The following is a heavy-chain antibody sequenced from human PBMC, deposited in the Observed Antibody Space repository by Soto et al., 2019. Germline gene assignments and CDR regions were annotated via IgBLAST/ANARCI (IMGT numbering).Heavy chain of an antibody. V-gene: IGHV3-30*18. D-gene: IGHD1-26*01. Sequence: QVQLVESGGGVVQPGRSLRLSCATSGFTFSRYGMHWVRQTPGKGLEWVAVISYDGSNKYYADSVKGRFTISRDNSKNTLYLQMNSLRAEDTAVYYCAKIYGSTPCGYYGMDVWGQGTTVTVSS. CDR3: AKIYGSTPCGYYGMDV. CDR2: ISYDGSNK. J-gene: IGHJ6*02. CDR1: GFTFSRYG.